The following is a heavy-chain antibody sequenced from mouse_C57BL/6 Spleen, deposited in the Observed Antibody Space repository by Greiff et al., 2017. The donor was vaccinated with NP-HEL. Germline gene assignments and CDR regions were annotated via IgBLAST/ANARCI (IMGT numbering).Heavy chain of an antibody. D-gene: IGHD1-1*01. CDR2: IDPSDSYT. V-gene: IGHV1-50*01. Sequence: QVQLQQSGAELVKPGASVKLSCKASGYTFTSYWMQWVKQRPGQGLEWIGEIDPSDSYTNYNQKFKGKATLTVDTSSSTAYMQLSSLTSEDAAVHYCARMRTYYYGSSPYWYFDVWGTGTTVTVSS. CDR1: GYTFTSYW. CDR3: ARMRTYYYGSSPYWYFDV. J-gene: IGHJ1*03.